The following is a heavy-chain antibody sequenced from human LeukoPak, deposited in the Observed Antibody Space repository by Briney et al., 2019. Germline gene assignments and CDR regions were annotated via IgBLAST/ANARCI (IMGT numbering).Heavy chain of an antibody. J-gene: IGHJ6*02. CDR2: INPSGGST. V-gene: IGHV1-46*01. D-gene: IGHD6-6*01. CDR3: ARDLSSSSDYYYYYGMDV. CDR1: GCTFTSYY. Sequence: ASVKVSGKASGCTFTSYYMHWVGQAPGQGLEWMGIINPSGGSTSYAQKFQGRVTMTRDTSTSTVYMELSSLRSEDTAVYYCARDLSSSSDYYYYYGMDVWGQGTTVTVSS.